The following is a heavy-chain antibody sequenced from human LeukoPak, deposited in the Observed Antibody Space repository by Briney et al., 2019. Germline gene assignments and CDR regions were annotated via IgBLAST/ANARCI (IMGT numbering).Heavy chain of an antibody. J-gene: IGHJ4*02. V-gene: IGHV3-30-3*01. CDR3: ARGPGGDILTGYCNY. Sequence: GGSLRLSCAASGFTFSSYAMHWVRQAPGKGLEWVAVISYDGSNKYYADSVKGRFTISRDNSKNTLYLQMNSLRAEDTAVYYCARGPGGDILTGYCNYWGQGTLVTVSS. CDR1: GFTFSSYA. CDR2: ISYDGSNK. D-gene: IGHD3-9*01.